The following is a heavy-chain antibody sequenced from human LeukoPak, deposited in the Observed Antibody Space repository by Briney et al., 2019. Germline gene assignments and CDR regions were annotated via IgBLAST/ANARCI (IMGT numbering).Heavy chain of an antibody. D-gene: IGHD6-19*01. CDR1: GGSISSSSYY. CDR3: ARHPQWLAVFDY. J-gene: IGHJ4*02. CDR2: IYYSGST. V-gene: IGHV4-39*01. Sequence: SETLSLTCTVSGGSISSSSYYWGWIRQPPGKGLEWIGSIYYSGSTYYNPSLKSRVTISVDTSKNQFSLKLSSVTAAVTAVYYCARHPQWLAVFDYWGQGTLVAVSS.